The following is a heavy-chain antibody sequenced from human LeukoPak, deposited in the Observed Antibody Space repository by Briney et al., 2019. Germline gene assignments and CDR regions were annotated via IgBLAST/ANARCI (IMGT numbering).Heavy chain of an antibody. Sequence: SETLSFTCAVYGGSFSGYYWSWIRQPRGKGLEWIGEINHSGSTNYNPSLKSRVTISVDTSKNQFSLKLSSVTAADTAVYYCARFSEQQLVGWFDPWGQGTLVTVSS. D-gene: IGHD6-13*01. CDR1: GGSFSGYY. CDR3: ARFSEQQLVGWFDP. V-gene: IGHV4-34*01. J-gene: IGHJ5*02. CDR2: INHSGST.